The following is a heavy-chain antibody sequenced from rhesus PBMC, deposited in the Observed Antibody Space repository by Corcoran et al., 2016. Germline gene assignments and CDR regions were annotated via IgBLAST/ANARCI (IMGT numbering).Heavy chain of an antibody. J-gene: IGHJ4*01. CDR2: IYGNRGTT. CDR1: GGSISGGYD. V-gene: IGHV4-76*01. Sequence: QVQLQESGPGLVKPSETLSLTCAVSGGSISGGYDWSWIRQPPGKGLEWIGYIYGNRGTTNYNPSLKNRITISKDTSKNQFTLRLNSLTAADTAVYYCTRGSYGSGSSDYWGQGVLVTVSS. CDR3: TRGSYGSGSSDY. D-gene: IGHD4-29*01.